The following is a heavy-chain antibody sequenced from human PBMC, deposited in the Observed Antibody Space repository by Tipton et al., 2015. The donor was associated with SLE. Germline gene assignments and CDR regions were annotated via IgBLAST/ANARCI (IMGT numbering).Heavy chain of an antibody. J-gene: IGHJ3*02. CDR3: ARWYYGSGSYAFDI. CDR2: IYYSGST. V-gene: IGHV4-39*07. CDR1: GGSISTRSHY. Sequence: LRLSCSVSGGSISTRSHYWGWIRQPPGKGLEWIGIIYYSGSTYYNPSLKSRVTTSVDTSKNQFSLKLSSVTAADTAVYYCARWYYGSGSYAFDIWGQGTMVTVSS. D-gene: IGHD3-10*01.